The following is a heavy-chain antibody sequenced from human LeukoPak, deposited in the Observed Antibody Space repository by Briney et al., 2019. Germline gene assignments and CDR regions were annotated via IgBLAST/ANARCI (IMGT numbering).Heavy chain of an antibody. J-gene: IGHJ4*02. CDR3: ARDVKGSSGYY. CDR1: GFTFSSYA. V-gene: IGHV3-23*01. Sequence: GGSLRLSCAASGFTFSSYAMSWVRQAPGRGLEWVSSIGGFGYNTYYADSVKGRFIVSRDNSKNTLHLQMSSLRAEDTAVYYCARDVKGSSGYYWGQGTLVTVSS. D-gene: IGHD3-22*01. CDR2: IGGFGYNT.